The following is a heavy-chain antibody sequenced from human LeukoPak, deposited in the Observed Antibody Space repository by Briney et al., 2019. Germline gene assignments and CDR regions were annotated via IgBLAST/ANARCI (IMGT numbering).Heavy chain of an antibody. Sequence: PGGSLRLSCAASGITFSDHYMSWIRQAPGKGLEWVSDISSSSVYTNYADSVKGRFTISRDNAKNSLYLQMNSLRAEDTALYYCAREMYCSGGSCYGDAFDIWGQGTMVTVSS. CDR3: AREMYCSGGSCYGDAFDI. V-gene: IGHV3-11*06. CDR1: GITFSDHY. J-gene: IGHJ3*02. D-gene: IGHD2-15*01. CDR2: ISSSSVYT.